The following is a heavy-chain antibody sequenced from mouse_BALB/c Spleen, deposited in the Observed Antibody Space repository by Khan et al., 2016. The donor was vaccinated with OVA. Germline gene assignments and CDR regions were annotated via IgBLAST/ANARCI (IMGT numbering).Heavy chain of an antibody. V-gene: IGHV3-2*02. CDR1: GYSITSNYA. CDR3: ARWNYYGYALDY. J-gene: IGHJ4*01. Sequence: EVQLQESGPGLVKPSQSLSLTCTVNGYSITSNYAWNWIRQFPGNKLEWMGYISYSGSTNYNPSLKSRLSITRDTSTNQFFLLLHSVTTEDSATYYCARWNYYGYALDYWGQGTSVTVSS. D-gene: IGHD1-1*01. CDR2: ISYSGST.